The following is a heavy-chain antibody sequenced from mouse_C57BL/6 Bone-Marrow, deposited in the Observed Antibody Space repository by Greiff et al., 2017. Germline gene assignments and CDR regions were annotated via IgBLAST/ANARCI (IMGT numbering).Heavy chain of an antibody. CDR3: ARGITTVVDPLFDY. J-gene: IGHJ2*01. CDR2: IDPSDSDT. Sequence: QVQLQQPGAELVKPGASVKLSCKASGYTFTSYWMQWVKQRPGQGLEWIGEIDPSDSDTNYNQKFKGKATLTVDTSSRTAYMQLSSLTSEDSAVYYWARGITTVVDPLFDYWGQGTTLTVSS. CDR1: GYTFTSYW. D-gene: IGHD1-1*01. V-gene: IGHV1-50*01.